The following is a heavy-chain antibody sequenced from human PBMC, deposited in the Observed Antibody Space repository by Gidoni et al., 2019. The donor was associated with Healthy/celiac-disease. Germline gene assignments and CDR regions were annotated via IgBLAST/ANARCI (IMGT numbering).Heavy chain of an antibody. CDR3: ASHSPLYSSGWYYFDY. V-gene: IGHV3-7*01. J-gene: IGHJ4*02. CDR2: IKQDGSEK. Sequence: GQLVESGGGMVQPGGSLRLSCAASGFTFSSDWMSWVRQAPGKGLEWVANIKQDGSEKYYVDSVKGRFTISRDNAKNSLYLQLNSLRAEDTAVYYCASHSPLYSSGWYYFDYLGQGTLVTFSS. D-gene: IGHD6-19*01. CDR1: GFTFSSDW.